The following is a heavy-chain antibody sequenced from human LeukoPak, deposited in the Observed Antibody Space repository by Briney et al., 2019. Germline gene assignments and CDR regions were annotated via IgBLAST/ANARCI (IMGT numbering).Heavy chain of an antibody. V-gene: IGHV1-69*05. CDR1: LGTLSSYA. CDR2: IIPIFGTA. J-gene: IGHJ4*02. D-gene: IGHD6-13*01. Sequence: ASVKVSCKASLGTLSSYAISWVRQAPGQGLEWMGGIIPIFGTANYAQKFQGRVTVTTDESTSTAYMELSSLRSEDTAVYYCAIWGQQLAFDYWGQGTLVTVSS. CDR3: AIWGQQLAFDY.